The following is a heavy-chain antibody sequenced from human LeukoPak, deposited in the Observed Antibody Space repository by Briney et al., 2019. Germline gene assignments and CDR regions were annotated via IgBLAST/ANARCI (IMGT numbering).Heavy chain of an antibody. V-gene: IGHV3-7*01. CDR2: INQDGREI. D-gene: IGHD6-19*01. J-gene: IGHJ4*02. CDR3: AVYRGWFSY. CDR1: GFTFGSYW. Sequence: GGSLRLSCAASGFTFGSYWMGWVRQAPGKGLEWVANINQDGREIYYVDSVKGRFTISRDNAKNSLYLQMSSLRAEDTALYYCAVYRGWFSYWGQGILVTVSS.